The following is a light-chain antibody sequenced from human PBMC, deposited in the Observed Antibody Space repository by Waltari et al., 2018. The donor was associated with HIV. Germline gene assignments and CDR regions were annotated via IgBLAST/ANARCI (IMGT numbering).Light chain of an antibody. V-gene: IGKV3-20*01. CDR2: ATS. J-gene: IGKJ5*01. CDR3: LQYGRSPPIT. CDR1: QSVDSSY. Sequence: EIALAPSPGTLSLSPGDRATLSCRTSQSVDSSYIAWYQQKAGQAPRLLIYATSTRATEIPDRFSGSGSGTDFTLTISRLEREDFAVYYCLQYGRSPPITFGQGTRLEIK.